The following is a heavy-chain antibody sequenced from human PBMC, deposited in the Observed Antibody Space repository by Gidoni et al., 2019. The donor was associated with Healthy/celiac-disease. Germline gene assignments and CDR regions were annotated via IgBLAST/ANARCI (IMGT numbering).Heavy chain of an antibody. D-gene: IGHD2-2*01. Sequence: QVQLVQSGAEVKKPGASVKVSCKASGYTFTSYAMHWVRQAPGQRLEWMGWINAGNGNTKYSQKFQGRVTITRDTSESTAYMELSSLRSEDTAVYYCAREARYCSSTSCPKINWFDPWGQGTLVTVSS. J-gene: IGHJ5*02. CDR1: GYTFTSYA. V-gene: IGHV1-3*01. CDR2: INAGNGNT. CDR3: AREARYCSSTSCPKINWFDP.